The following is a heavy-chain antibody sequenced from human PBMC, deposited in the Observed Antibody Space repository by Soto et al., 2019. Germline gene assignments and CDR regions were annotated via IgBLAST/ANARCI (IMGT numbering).Heavy chain of an antibody. CDR2: INKDGSEK. Sequence: EVQVVESGGGLVQPGGSLRLSCAASGFTFTSYWMTWVRQAPGRGLEWVANINKDGSEKSYVDSVKGRFTISRDNAKSSLYLQINSLRADDTAVYYWVRGIASRRWGKGTTVIVSS. D-gene: IGHD2-21*01. CDR1: GFTFTSYW. J-gene: IGHJ6*04. CDR3: VRGIASRR. V-gene: IGHV3-7*01.